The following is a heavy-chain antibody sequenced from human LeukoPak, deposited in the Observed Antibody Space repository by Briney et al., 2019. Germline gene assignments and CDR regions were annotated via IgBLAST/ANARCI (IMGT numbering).Heavy chain of an antibody. J-gene: IGHJ3*02. Sequence: GGSLRLSCVASGYTFSMYWMTWFRQAPGKGLEWVANIKQDGSQKNYVDSVKGRFSISRDNAKKSLYPQMNSLRDEDTAVYYCARGGTYDIWGPGTRVTVSS. V-gene: IGHV3-7*01. CDR3: ARGGTYDI. CDR2: IKQDGSQK. CDR1: GYTFSMYW.